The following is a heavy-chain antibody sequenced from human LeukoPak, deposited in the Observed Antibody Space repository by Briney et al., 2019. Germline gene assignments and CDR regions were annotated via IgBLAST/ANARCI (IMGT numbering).Heavy chain of an antibody. V-gene: IGHV2-26*01. CDR1: GFSLSNARMG. D-gene: IGHD2-2*01. CDR3: ARTHSDCSSTSCSSFDY. Sequence: SGPTLVNPTETLTLTCTVSGFSLSNARMGVSWIRQPPGKALEWLAHIFSNDEKSYSTSLKSRLTISKDTSKSQVVLTMTNMDPVDTATYYCARTHSDCSSTSCSSFDYWAREPWSPSPQ. J-gene: IGHJ4*02. CDR2: IFSNDEK.